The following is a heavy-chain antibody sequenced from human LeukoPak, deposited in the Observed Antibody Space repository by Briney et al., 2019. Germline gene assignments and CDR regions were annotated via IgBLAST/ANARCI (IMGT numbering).Heavy chain of an antibody. D-gene: IGHD2-2*01. Sequence: SVKVSCKASGGTFSSYAISWVRQAPGQGLEWMGGIIPIFGTANYAQKFQGRVTITTDESTSTAYMELSSLRSEDTAVYYCARDRDCGTTTCSVDYWGQGTLVTVSS. CDR1: GGTFSSYA. V-gene: IGHV1-69*05. CDR3: ARDRDCGTTTCSVDY. J-gene: IGHJ4*02. CDR2: IIPIFGTA.